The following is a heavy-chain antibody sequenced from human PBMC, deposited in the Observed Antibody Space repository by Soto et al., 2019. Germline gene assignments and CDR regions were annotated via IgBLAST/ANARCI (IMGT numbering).Heavy chain of an antibody. D-gene: IGHD3-10*01. CDR2: ISYDGSNK. CDR1: GFTFSSYG. V-gene: IGHV3-30*18. J-gene: IGHJ3*02. CDR3: AKVPRGFLGGAFDI. Sequence: PGGSLRLSCAASGFTFSSYGMHWVRQAPGKGLEWVAVISYDGSNKYYADSVKGRFTISRDNSKNTLYLQMNSLRAEDTAVYYCAKVPRGFLGGAFDIWGQGTMVTVSS.